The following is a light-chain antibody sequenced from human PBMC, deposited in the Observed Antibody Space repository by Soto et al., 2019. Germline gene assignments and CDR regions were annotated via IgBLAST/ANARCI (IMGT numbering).Light chain of an antibody. CDR1: QSISSW. V-gene: IGKV1-5*01. CDR2: DAS. J-gene: IGKJ1*01. Sequence: DIQMTQSPSTLSASVGDRVTITCRASQSISSWLAWYQQKPGKAPKLLIYDASSLESGVPSRFSGSGSGTEFTLTISSLQPDDFATYYCQKYNRYRWTFGQGTKV. CDR3: QKYNRYRWT.